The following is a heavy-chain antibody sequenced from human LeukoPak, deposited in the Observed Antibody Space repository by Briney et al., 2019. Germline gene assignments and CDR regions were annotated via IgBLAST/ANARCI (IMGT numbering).Heavy chain of an antibody. V-gene: IGHV1-2*02. CDR2: INPSSGGT. J-gene: IGHJ4*02. CDR3: ARGGYSYGYAFDY. CDR1: GYTFTGYY. Sequence: ASVKVSCKPSGYTFTGYYIHWVRQAPGQGLEWMGWINPSSGGTNYPQKFQGRVTMTRDTSLSTAYMELSGLRSDDTAVYYCARGGYSYGYAFDYWGQGTLVTVSS. D-gene: IGHD5-18*01.